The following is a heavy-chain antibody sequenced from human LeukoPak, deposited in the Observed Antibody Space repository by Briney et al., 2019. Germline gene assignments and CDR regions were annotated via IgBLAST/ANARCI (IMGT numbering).Heavy chain of an antibody. D-gene: IGHD3-3*01. J-gene: IGHJ4*02. V-gene: IGHV3-74*03. CDR1: GFTFSTYW. Sequence: GGSLRLSCAASGFTFSTYWMHWVRQAPGKGLVWVSRINTDGSDISYADSVRGRFTISRDNARNTLYLQMNSLRADDTAVYYCAKDQVWSYDFWSGLLTDYWGQGTLVTVSS. CDR3: AKDQVWSYDFWSGLLTDY. CDR2: INTDGSDI.